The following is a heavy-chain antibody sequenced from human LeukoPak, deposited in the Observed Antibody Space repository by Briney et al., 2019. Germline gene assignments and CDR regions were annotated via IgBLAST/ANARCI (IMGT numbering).Heavy chain of an antibody. CDR2: INPSGGST. D-gene: IGHD6-13*01. CDR1: GYIFTSYY. V-gene: IGHV1-46*01. CDR3: ARATNTYSSSFAADY. J-gene: IGHJ4*02. Sequence: ASVKVSCKASGYIFTSYYMHWVRQAPGQGLEWMVIINPSGGSTSYAQKFQGRVTMTRDTSTSTVYMELSSLRSEDTAVYYCARATNTYSSSFAADYWGQGTLVTVSS.